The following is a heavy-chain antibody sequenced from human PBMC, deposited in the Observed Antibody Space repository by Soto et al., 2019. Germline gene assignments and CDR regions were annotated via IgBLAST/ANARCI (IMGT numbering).Heavy chain of an antibody. V-gene: IGHV3-23*01. Sequence: DVQLLESGGGLVQPGGSLRLSCAASGFTFSDYAMTWVRQTPGKGLEWVSSISGGGRNTYYTDSVKGRFTISRDNTKNTLYLQMNSLRAEDTALYYCAKVRPPTSGSLDCWGQGNMVTVSS. J-gene: IGHJ4*02. CDR1: GFTFSDYA. CDR3: AKVRPPTSGSLDC. CDR2: ISGGGRNT. D-gene: IGHD1-26*01.